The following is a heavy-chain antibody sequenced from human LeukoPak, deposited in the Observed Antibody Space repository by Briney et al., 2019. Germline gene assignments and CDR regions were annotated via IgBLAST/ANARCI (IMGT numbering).Heavy chain of an antibody. V-gene: IGHV4-59*01. CDR3: ARVPGYYGSSP. Sequence: SETLSLTCTVSGGSISSYYWSWIWQPPGKGLEWIGYIYYSGSIDYNPSLKSRVTISVDTSKNQFSLKLSSVTAADTAVYYCARVPGYYGSSPWGQGTLVTVSS. J-gene: IGHJ5*02. CDR1: GGSISSYY. CDR2: IYYSGSI. D-gene: IGHD3-10*01.